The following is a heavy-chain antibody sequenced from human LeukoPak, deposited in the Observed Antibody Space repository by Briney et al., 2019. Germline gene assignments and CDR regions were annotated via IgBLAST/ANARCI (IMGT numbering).Heavy chain of an antibody. Sequence: SETLSLTCTVSGGSISSGSYYWSWIRQPAGKGLEWIGRIYTSGSTNYNPSLKSRVTISVDTSKNQFSLKLSSVTAADTAVYYCAKSQGYCSGGSCLDAFDIWGQGTMVTVSS. V-gene: IGHV4-61*02. CDR2: IYTSGST. J-gene: IGHJ3*02. CDR3: AKSQGYCSGGSCLDAFDI. D-gene: IGHD2-15*01. CDR1: GGSISSGSYY.